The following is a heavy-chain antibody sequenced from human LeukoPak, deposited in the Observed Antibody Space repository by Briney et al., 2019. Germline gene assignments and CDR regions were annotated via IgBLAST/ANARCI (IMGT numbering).Heavy chain of an antibody. V-gene: IGHV1-18*01. J-gene: IGHJ4*02. CDR2: ISAYNGNT. CDR3: AQDHRAWYVRDS. CDR1: GYTFTSYG. D-gene: IGHD6-19*01. Sequence: ASVKVSCKASGYTFTSYGISWGRQAPGQGLEWLGWISAYNGNTNDAQKLQSRVTMTTHTSTSTAYLELRSLRPDDTAVYYCAQDHRAWYVRDSWGQGTLVTVSP.